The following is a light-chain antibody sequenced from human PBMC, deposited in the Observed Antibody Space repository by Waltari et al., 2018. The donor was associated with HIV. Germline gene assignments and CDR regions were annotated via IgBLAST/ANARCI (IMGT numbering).Light chain of an antibody. CDR2: RSN. Sequence: QSVLTQPPSASWTPGQRVTISCSGSSSNIGSNYVSWYQQLPGTAPKLLIYRSNQRPSGVPDRFSGSKSGTSASLAISGLRSEDEADYYCAAWDDSLSGPVFGGGTKLTVL. V-gene: IGLV1-47*01. J-gene: IGLJ3*02. CDR1: SSNIGSNY. CDR3: AAWDDSLSGPV.